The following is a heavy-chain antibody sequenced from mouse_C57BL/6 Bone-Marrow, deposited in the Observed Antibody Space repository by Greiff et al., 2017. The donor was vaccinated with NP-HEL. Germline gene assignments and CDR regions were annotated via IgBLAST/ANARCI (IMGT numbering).Heavy chain of an antibody. J-gene: IGHJ1*03. CDR3: ARNYGSSYVQYFDV. D-gene: IGHD1-1*01. CDR1: GYSITSGYY. Sequence: QSGPGLVKPSQSLSLTCSVTGYSITSGYYWNWIRQFPGNKLEWMGYISYDGSNNYNPSLKNRISITLDTSKNQFFLKLNSVTTEDTATYYCARNYGSSYVQYFDVWGTGTTVTVSS. CDR2: ISYDGSN. V-gene: IGHV3-6*01.